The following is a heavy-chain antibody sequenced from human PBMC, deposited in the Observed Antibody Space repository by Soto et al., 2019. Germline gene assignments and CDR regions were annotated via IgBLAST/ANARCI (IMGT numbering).Heavy chain of an antibody. CDR3: AREENCSGGTCYSEYFPR. J-gene: IGHJ1*01. CDR2: VNPSGGST. CDR1: GYLFTAYS. V-gene: IGHV1-46*01. D-gene: IGHD2-15*01. Sequence: GASVKVSCKASGYLFTAYSMHWVRLAPGQGLEWMGVVNPSGGSTKYAQNFQGRVTMTRDTSTTTIYMELSSLRSDDTAIYYCAREENCSGGTCYSEYFPRWGQGTLVTVSS.